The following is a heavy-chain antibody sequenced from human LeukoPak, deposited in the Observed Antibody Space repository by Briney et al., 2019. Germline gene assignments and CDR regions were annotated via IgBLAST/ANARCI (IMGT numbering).Heavy chain of an antibody. J-gene: IGHJ4*02. CDR2: MNPNSGNT. CDR1: GYTFTSYD. Sequence: GASVKVSCKASGYTFTSYDINWVRQATGQGLEWMGWMNPNSGNTGYAQKFQGRVTMTRNTSISTAYMELSSLKSEDTAVYYCARGRRYNGYDALGSWGQGTLVTVSS. CDR3: ARGRRYNGYDALGS. V-gene: IGHV1-8*01. D-gene: IGHD5-12*01.